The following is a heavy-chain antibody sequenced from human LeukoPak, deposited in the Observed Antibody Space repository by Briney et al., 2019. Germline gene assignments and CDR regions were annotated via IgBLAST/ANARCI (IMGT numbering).Heavy chain of an antibody. CDR1: GYTSTGYY. CDR2: INPNSGGT. V-gene: IGHV1-2*02. Sequence: ASVKVSCKASGYTSTGYYMHWVRQAPGQGLEWMGWINPNSGGTNYAQKFQGRVTMTRDTSISTAYMELSRLRSDDTAVYYCARALGYCSGGSCYDWFDPWGQGTLVTVSS. J-gene: IGHJ5*02. D-gene: IGHD2-15*01. CDR3: ARALGYCSGGSCYDWFDP.